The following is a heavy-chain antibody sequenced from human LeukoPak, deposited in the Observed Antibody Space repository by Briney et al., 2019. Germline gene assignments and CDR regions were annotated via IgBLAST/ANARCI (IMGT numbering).Heavy chain of an antibody. V-gene: IGHV3-30-3*01. Sequence: GGSLRLSCAASGFTLNSYAMHWVRQAPGKGLEWVAAISYDGSNKYYADSVKGRFSSSRDNSKNTLYLQMNNLRPEDTAVYYCARDRYFYESSGYLNSIDWGQGTLVTVSS. J-gene: IGHJ4*02. CDR3: ARDRYFYESSGYLNSID. D-gene: IGHD3-22*01. CDR2: ISYDGSNK. CDR1: GFTLNSYA.